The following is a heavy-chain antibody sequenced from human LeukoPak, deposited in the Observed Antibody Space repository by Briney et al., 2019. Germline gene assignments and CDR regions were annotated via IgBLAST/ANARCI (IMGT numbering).Heavy chain of an antibody. CDR2: ISGSGGST. V-gene: IGHV3-23*01. CDR3: AKDQDPTMIVVVPDY. J-gene: IGHJ4*02. Sequence: GGSLRLSCAASEFSVGSNYMTWVRQAPGKGLEWVSAISGSGGSTYYADSVKGRFTISRDNSKNTLYLQMNSLRAEDTAVYYCAKDQDPTMIVVVPDYWGQGTLVTVSS. D-gene: IGHD3-22*01. CDR1: EFSVGSNY.